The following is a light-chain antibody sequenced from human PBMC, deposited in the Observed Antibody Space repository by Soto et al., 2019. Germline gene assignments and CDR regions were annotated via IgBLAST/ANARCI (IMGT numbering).Light chain of an antibody. Sequence: EIVLTQSPATLSLSPGERATLSCRASQSVGSFLAWYQQTPGQAPRLLIYDASNKATGIPARFSGSGSGTDFTLVISSLEPGDFAVYYCQQRSNWPITFGQGTRLESK. CDR3: QQRSNWPIT. V-gene: IGKV3-11*01. CDR1: QSVGSF. J-gene: IGKJ5*01. CDR2: DAS.